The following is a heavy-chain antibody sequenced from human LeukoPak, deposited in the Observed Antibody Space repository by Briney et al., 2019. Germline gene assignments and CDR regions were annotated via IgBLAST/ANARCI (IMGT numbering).Heavy chain of an antibody. Sequence: KASETLSLTCTVSGGSISSYYWSWIRQPPGKGLEWIGYIYYSGSTNYNPSLKSRVTISVDTSKNQFSLKLSSVTAADTAVYYCARHENWKYPWFDPWGQGTLVTVSS. J-gene: IGHJ5*02. CDR3: ARHENWKYPWFDP. CDR2: IYYSGST. CDR1: GGSISSYY. D-gene: IGHD1-1*01. V-gene: IGHV4-59*08.